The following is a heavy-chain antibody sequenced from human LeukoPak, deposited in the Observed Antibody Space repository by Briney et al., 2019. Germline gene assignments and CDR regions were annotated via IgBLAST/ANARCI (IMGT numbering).Heavy chain of an antibody. CDR2: IYYSGST. Sequence: SETLSLTCTVSGGSISSYYWSWIRQPPGKGLEWIGYIYYSGSTNFNPSLKSRVTISVDTSKNQFSLKLSSVTAADTAVYYCARSRDGYNWGAGAFDIWGQGTMVTVSS. V-gene: IGHV4-59*08. D-gene: IGHD5-24*01. J-gene: IGHJ3*02. CDR3: ARSRDGYNWGAGAFDI. CDR1: GGSISSYY.